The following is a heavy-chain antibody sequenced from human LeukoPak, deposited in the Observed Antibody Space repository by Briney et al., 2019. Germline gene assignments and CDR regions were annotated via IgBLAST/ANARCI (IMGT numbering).Heavy chain of an antibody. CDR2: ISAYNGNT. J-gene: IGHJ4*02. V-gene: IGHV1-18*01. CDR3: ARDHSNWNYAPDF. Sequence: PEASVKVSCKASGYTFTSYGISWVRQAPGQGLEWMGWISAYNGNTNYAQKLQGRVTMSTDTSTGTAYLDVRSLTSDDTAVYYCARDHSNWNYAPDFWGQGTLVIVSS. D-gene: IGHD1-7*01. CDR1: GYTFTSYG.